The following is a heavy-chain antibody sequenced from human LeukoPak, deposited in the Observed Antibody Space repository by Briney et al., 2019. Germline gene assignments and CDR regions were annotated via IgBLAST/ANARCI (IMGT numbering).Heavy chain of an antibody. Sequence: GGSLRLSCAASGFTFSSYAMNWVREAPGKGLEWVSGTGSTGVSTFYADSVKGRFTVSRDNSKNTLSLQMNSLRAEDTAVYYCAKDPGVVPAHYFDYWGQGTLVTVSS. CDR3: AKDPGVVPAHYFDY. J-gene: IGHJ4*02. V-gene: IGHV3-23*01. CDR1: GFTFSSYA. D-gene: IGHD2-2*01. CDR2: TGSTGVST.